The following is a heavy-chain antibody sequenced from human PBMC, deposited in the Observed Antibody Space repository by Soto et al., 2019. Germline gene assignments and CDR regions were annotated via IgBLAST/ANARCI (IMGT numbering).Heavy chain of an antibody. V-gene: IGHV3-21*01. CDR3: ARWIFGVVIISGMDV. D-gene: IGHD3-3*01. Sequence: PGGSLRLSCAASGFTLSAYSMNWVRQTPGKGLEWVSSISSSSSYIYYADSVKGRFTISRDNAKNSLYLQMNSLRAEDTAVYYCARWIFGVVIISGMDVWGQGTTVTVSS. J-gene: IGHJ6*02. CDR2: ISSSSSYI. CDR1: GFTLSAYS.